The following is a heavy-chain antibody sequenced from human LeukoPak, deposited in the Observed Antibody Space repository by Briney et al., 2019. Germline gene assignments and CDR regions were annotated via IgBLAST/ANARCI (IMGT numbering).Heavy chain of an antibody. J-gene: IGHJ6*02. V-gene: IGHV4-38-2*02. CDR3: ARGRIRRRYYGSGSYYNSGGTYYYGMDV. Sequence: SETLSLTCTVSGYSISSGYYWGWIRQPPGKGLEWIGSIYHSGSTYYNPSLKSRVTISVDTSKNQFSLKLSSVTAADTAVYYCARGRIRRRYYGSGSYYNSGGTYYYGMDVWGQGTTVTVSS. CDR2: IYHSGST. D-gene: IGHD3-10*01. CDR1: GYSISSGYY.